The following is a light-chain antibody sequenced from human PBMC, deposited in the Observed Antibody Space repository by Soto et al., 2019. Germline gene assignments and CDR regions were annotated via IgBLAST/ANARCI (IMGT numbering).Light chain of an antibody. CDR2: DVN. CDR1: NSDIANYNE. Sequence: QSALTQPPSASGSPGQSVTISCTGTNSDIANYNEVSWYQQHPGKAPKLIIFDVNKRPSGVPDRFSGSKSGNTASLTVSGLQAEDEADYFCSSYAGSKNLLFGGGTKLIGL. CDR3: SSYAGSKNLL. J-gene: IGLJ2*01. V-gene: IGLV2-8*01.